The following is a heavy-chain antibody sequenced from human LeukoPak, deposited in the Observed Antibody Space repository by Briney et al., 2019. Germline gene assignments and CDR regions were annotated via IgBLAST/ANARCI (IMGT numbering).Heavy chain of an antibody. D-gene: IGHD4-17*01. CDR3: AKNYGDSNWFDP. Sequence: SQTLTLTCAISGDSVSSNSAAWDWIRQSPSRGLEWLGRTYYRSNWFNDFALSVKSRITINPDTSKNQFSLQLNSVTPEDTAVYYCAKNYGDSNWFDPWGQGTLVTVSS. V-gene: IGHV6-1*01. CDR2: TYYRSNWFN. J-gene: IGHJ5*02. CDR1: GDSVSSNSAA.